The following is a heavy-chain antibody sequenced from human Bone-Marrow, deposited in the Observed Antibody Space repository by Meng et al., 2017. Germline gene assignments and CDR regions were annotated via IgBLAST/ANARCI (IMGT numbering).Heavy chain of an antibody. CDR3: GRDQGRELINH. V-gene: IGHV4-4*02. Sequence: QVQLQQWGTGLLKPSETLSRTCTVSGDSISSDIWWSWVRQPPGKGLEWIGEVYHRGDTNYNPSLKSRVDISVDKSKNQFYLSLFSVTAADTAVYYCGRDQGRELINHWGQGTLVTVSS. D-gene: IGHD1-7*01. J-gene: IGHJ4*02. CDR1: GDSISSDIW. CDR2: VYHRGDT.